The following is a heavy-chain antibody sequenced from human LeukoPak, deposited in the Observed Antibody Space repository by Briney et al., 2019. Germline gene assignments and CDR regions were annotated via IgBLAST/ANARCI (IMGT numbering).Heavy chain of an antibody. J-gene: IGHJ4*02. CDR2: ISAYNGYT. Sequence: ASVKVSCKASGYTFTNYGITWVRQAPRQGLEWMGWISAYNGYTKYTQKVQGRVTMTTDTSTYTAYMELSSLRSEDTAVYYCARATTVTTVDYWGQGTLVTVSS. D-gene: IGHD4-17*01. CDR3: ARATTVTTVDY. CDR1: GYTFTNYG. V-gene: IGHV1-18*01.